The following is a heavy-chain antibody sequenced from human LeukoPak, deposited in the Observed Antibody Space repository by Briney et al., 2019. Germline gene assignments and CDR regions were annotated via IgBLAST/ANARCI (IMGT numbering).Heavy chain of an antibody. CDR3: ARDYGGSSPFDY. J-gene: IGHJ4*02. CDR1: GFTFSSYA. Sequence: PGGSLRLSCAASGFTFSSYAMTWVRQAPGKGLEWVSGISGRGSSTYYADSVKGRFTISRDNAKNSLYLQMNSLRAEDTAVYYCARDYGGSSPFDYWGQGALVTVSS. CDR2: ISGRGSST. D-gene: IGHD4-23*01. V-gene: IGHV3-23*01.